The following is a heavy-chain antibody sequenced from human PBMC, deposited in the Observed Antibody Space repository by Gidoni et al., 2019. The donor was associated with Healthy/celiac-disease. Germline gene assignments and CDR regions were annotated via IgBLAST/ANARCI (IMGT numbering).Heavy chain of an antibody. CDR1: GFTFSIYR. CDR3: AKGNVDY. Sequence: QVQLVESGGGVVQPGRSLILPSADSGFTFSIYRMHWVRQAPGKGLEWVAVISYGGSNKYYADAVKGRFTFSRDNSKNTLYLQMNSLRAEDTAVYYCAKGNVDYWGQGTLVTVSS. CDR2: ISYGGSNK. V-gene: IGHV3-30*18. J-gene: IGHJ4*02.